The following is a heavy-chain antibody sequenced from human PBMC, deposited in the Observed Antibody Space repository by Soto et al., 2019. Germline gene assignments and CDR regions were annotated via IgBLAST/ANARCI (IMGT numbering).Heavy chain of an antibody. Sequence: SETLSLTWTVAGGSFSSYSWSWIRQPPGTGLEWIGYIYYSGSTNYNPSLKSRVTISVDTSKNQFSLKLSSVPPADTAVYYCARDAAGALDYWGQGVLATVSS. CDR3: ARDAAGALDY. J-gene: IGHJ4*02. CDR1: GGSFSSYS. D-gene: IGHD6-13*01. CDR2: IYYSGST. V-gene: IGHV4-59*01.